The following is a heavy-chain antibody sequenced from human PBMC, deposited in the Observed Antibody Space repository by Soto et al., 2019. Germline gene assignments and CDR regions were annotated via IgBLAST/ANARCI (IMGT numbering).Heavy chain of an antibody. Sequence: QVQLQESGLGLVKPSHTLSLTSTVSGVPFSRVDDSWPWIRQPPGKALECIGYTNNSGSTYYNPSLKSRLTMSVDTSKNQFSLKLSSVTAADTAVYYCARDRAKWKDYYYYGMDVWGQGTTVTVSS. CDR2: TNNSGST. CDR1: GVPFSRVDDS. CDR3: ARDRAKWKDYYYYGMDV. D-gene: IGHD1-20*01. V-gene: IGHV4-30-4*01. J-gene: IGHJ6*02.